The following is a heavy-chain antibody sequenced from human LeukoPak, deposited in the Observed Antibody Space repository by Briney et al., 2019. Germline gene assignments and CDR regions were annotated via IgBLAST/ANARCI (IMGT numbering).Heavy chain of an antibody. D-gene: IGHD2-2*01. CDR3: ARVNRGYQLLILDY. J-gene: IGHJ4*02. CDR2: IYYSGST. Sequence: TSETLSHTCTVSGGSISSYYWSWIRQPPGKGLEWIGYIYYSGSTNYNPSLQSRVTISVDTSKNQFSLKLSSVTAADTAVYYCARVNRGYQLLILDYWGQGTLVTVSS. CDR1: GGSISSYY. V-gene: IGHV4-59*01.